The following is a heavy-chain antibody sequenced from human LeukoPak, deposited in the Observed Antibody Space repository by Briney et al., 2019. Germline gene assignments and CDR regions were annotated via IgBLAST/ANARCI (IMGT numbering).Heavy chain of an antibody. J-gene: IGHJ6*03. Sequence: ASVKVSCKASGYTFTSYYMHWVRQAPGQGLEWMGIINPSGGSTSYAQKFQGRVTMTRDTSISTAYMELSRLRSDDTAVYYCARADRIAAAGTRYYYYMDVWGKGTTVTVSS. V-gene: IGHV1-46*01. CDR1: GYTFTSYY. D-gene: IGHD6-13*01. CDR3: ARADRIAAAGTRYYYYMDV. CDR2: INPSGGST.